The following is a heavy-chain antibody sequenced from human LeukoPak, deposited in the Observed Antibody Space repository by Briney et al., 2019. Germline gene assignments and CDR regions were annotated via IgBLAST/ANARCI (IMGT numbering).Heavy chain of an antibody. CDR2: ISAYNGNT. Sequence: ASVKVSCKASGYTFTSYGISWVRQAPGQGLEWMGWISAYNGNTNYAQKLQGRVTMTTDTSTSTAYMELRSLRSDDTAVYYCASDDYGDYPYYFDYSGQGTLVTVSS. D-gene: IGHD4-17*01. V-gene: IGHV1-18*01. CDR3: ASDDYGDYPYYFDY. J-gene: IGHJ4*02. CDR1: GYTFTSYG.